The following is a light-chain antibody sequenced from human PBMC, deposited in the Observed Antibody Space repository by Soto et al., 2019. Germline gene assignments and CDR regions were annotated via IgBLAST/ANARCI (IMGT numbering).Light chain of an antibody. J-gene: IGKJ1*01. CDR2: DSS. CDR1: QSVRNW. Sequence: DIQMTQSASTFFASVVDRVTSTFRASQSVRNWLAWYQQKPGRAPQLLIYDSSTLEPGVPSRFRGSGSGTEFTLTINGLQPDDFATYYCQQYDGYSPQTFGQGTKVDIK. V-gene: IGKV1-5*01. CDR3: QQYDGYSPQT.